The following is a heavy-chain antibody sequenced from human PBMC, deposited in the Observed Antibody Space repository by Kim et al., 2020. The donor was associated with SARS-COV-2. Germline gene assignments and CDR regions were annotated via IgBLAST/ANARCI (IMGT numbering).Heavy chain of an antibody. V-gene: IGHV3-33*01. J-gene: IGHJ4*02. CDR1: GFTFSSYG. D-gene: IGHD3-10*01. CDR3: AREAEAYYGSGSYYSDY. Sequence: GGSLRLSCAASGFTFSSYGMHWVRQAPGKGLEWVAVIWYDGSNKYYADSVKGRFTISRDNSKNTLYLQMNSLRAEDTAVYYCAREAEAYYGSGSYYSDYWGQGTLVTVSS. CDR2: IWYDGSNK.